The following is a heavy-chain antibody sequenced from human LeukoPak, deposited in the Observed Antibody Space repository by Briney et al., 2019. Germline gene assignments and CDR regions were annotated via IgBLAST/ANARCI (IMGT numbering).Heavy chain of an antibody. J-gene: IGHJ3*02. D-gene: IGHD2-2*01. Sequence: SETLSLTCAVYGGSFSGYYWSWIRQPPGKGLEWIGEINHSGSTNYNPSLKSRVTISVDTSKNQFSLKLSSVTAADTAVYYCARVFSAARNPSGAFDIWGQGTMVTVSS. CDR1: GGSFSGYY. CDR2: INHSGST. CDR3: ARVFSAARNPSGAFDI. V-gene: IGHV4-34*01.